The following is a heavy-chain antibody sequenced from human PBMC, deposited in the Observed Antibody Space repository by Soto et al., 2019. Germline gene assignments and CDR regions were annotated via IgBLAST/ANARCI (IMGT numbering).Heavy chain of an antibody. CDR3: ARGSPPSKYGLDV. V-gene: IGHV4-59*01. CDR1: GGSISYYY. Sequence: SETLSLTCTVSGGSISYYYWNWIRQSPGKGLERIGYIFYSGSTHYNPSLKSRVTISIDTSKNQFSLRLTSVTAADTAVYFCARGSPPSKYGLDVWGQGTTVTLSS. D-gene: IGHD6-13*01. J-gene: IGHJ6*02. CDR2: IFYSGST.